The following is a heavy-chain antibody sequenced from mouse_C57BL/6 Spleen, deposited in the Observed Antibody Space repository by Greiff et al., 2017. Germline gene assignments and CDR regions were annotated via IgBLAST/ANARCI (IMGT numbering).Heavy chain of an antibody. CDR1: GYAFTNYL. CDR2: INPGSGGT. V-gene: IGHV1-54*01. Sequence: QVQLQQSGAELVRPGTSVKVSCKASGYAFTNYLIEWVKQRPGQGLEWIGVINPGSGGTNYNEKFKGKATLTADKSSSTAYMQLSSLTSEDSAVYFCAIEYYDYDGEFSPWYFDVWGTGTTVTVSS. D-gene: IGHD2-4*01. CDR3: AIEYYDYDGEFSPWYFDV. J-gene: IGHJ1*03.